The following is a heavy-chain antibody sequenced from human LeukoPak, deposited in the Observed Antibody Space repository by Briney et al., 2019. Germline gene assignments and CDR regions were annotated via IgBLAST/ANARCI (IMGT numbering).Heavy chain of an antibody. Sequence: GGSLRLSCAASGFTFSDYYMSWIRQAPGKGLEWVSTIGGGGPTTDYADSVKDRFTISRDNSKNTLYLQMNSLRAEDTAVYFCARGFLGGTDQYFDSWGQGTLVTVSS. CDR3: ARGFLGGTDQYFDS. J-gene: IGHJ4*02. CDR1: GFTFSDYY. CDR2: IGGGGPTT. V-gene: IGHV3-23*01. D-gene: IGHD6-19*01.